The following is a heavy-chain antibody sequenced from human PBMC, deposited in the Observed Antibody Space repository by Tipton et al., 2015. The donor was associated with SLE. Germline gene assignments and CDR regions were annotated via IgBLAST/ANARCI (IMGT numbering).Heavy chain of an antibody. J-gene: IGHJ2*01. V-gene: IGHV3-30*02. Sequence: SLRLSCAASGFTFSSYGMHWVRQAPGKGLEWVAFIRYDGSNKYYADSVKGRFTISRDNSKNTLYLQMNSLRAEDTAVYYCTTDHLLWFGELSHWYFDLWGRGTLVTVSS. CDR3: TTDHLLWFGELSHWYFDL. D-gene: IGHD3-10*01. CDR2: IRYDGSNK. CDR1: GFTFSSYG.